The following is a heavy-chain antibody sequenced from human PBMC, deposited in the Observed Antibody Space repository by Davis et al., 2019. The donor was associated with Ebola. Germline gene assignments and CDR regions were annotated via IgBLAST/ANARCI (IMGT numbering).Heavy chain of an antibody. CDR3: AREVGTAMAELYYYYYGMDV. V-gene: IGHV4-34*01. CDR2: INHSGST. J-gene: IGHJ6*02. CDR1: GGSFSGYY. D-gene: IGHD5-18*01. Sequence: GSLRLSCAVYGGSFSGYYWSWIRQPPGKGLEWLGEINHSGSTNSNPSLKSRVTISVDTSKNQFSLKLSSVTAADTAVYYCAREVGTAMAELYYYYYGMDVWGQGTTVTVSS.